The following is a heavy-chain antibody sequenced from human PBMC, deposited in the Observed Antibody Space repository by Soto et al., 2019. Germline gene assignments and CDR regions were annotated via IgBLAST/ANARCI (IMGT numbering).Heavy chain of an antibody. J-gene: IGHJ5*02. Sequence: SETLSLTCAVYGGSFSGYYWSWIRQPPGKRLEWIGEINHSGSTNYNPSLKSRVTISVDTSKNQFSLRLSSVTAADTAVYYCARGGIVVVPAAQRSGRLELRDGWFDPWGQGTLVTVSS. CDR3: ARGGIVVVPAAQRSGRLELRDGWFDP. CDR2: INHSGST. CDR1: GGSFSGYY. V-gene: IGHV4-34*01. D-gene: IGHD2-2*01.